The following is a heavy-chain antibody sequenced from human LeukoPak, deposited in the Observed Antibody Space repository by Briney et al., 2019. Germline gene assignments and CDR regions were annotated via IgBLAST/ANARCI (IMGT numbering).Heavy chain of an antibody. D-gene: IGHD3-22*01. CDR2: IYYSGST. J-gene: IGHJ4*02. V-gene: IGHV4-30-4*01. CDR3: ARGGYYDSSGYSVFDY. Sequence: SQTLSLTCTVSGGSISSGDYYWSWIRQPPGKGLEWIGYIYYSGSTYYNPSLKSRVTISVDTSKDQFSLKLSSVTAADTAVYYCARGGYYDSSGYSVFDYWGQGTLVTVSS. CDR1: GGSISSGDYY.